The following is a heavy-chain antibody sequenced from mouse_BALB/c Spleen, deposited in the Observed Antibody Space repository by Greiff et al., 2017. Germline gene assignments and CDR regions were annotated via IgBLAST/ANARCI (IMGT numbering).Heavy chain of an antibody. CDR2: IYPGNVNT. CDR1: GYTFTSYY. Sequence: VQVVESGPELVKPGASVRISCKASGYTFTSYYIHWVKQRPGQGLEWIGWIYPGNVNTKYNEKFKGKATLTADKSSSTAYMQLSSLTSEDSAVYFCARADYGNYFDYWGQGTTLTVSS. D-gene: IGHD2-1*01. J-gene: IGHJ2*01. CDR3: ARADYGNYFDY. V-gene: IGHV1S56*01.